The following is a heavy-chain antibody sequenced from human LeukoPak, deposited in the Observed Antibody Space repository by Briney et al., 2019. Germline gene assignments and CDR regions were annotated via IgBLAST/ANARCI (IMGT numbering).Heavy chain of an antibody. CDR2: ISYDGSNK. CDR3: AKDRLYSSKSYRYFQE. V-gene: IGHV3-30*18. D-gene: IGHD6-13*01. J-gene: IGHJ1*01. Sequence: PGGSLRLSCAASGFTFSSYGIHWVRQAPGKGLEWVAVISYDGSNKYYAESVKGRFTISRDNSKNTLYLQMNSLRAEDTAVYYSAKDRLYSSKSYRYFQEWGQGTLVTVSS. CDR1: GFTFSSYG.